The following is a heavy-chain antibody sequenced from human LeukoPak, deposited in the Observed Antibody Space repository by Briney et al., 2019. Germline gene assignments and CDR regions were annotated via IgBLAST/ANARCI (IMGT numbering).Heavy chain of an antibody. D-gene: IGHD2-15*01. CDR1: GGSFSGYY. V-gene: IGHV4-34*01. J-gene: IGHJ4*02. CDR3: ARTGKPANYYFDY. Sequence: SETLSLTCAVCGGSFSGYYWSLIRQPPGKGLEWIGEINHSGSTNYNPSLKSRVTISVDTSKNQFSLKLSSVTAADTAVYYCARTGKPANYYFDYWGQGTLATVSS. CDR2: INHSGST.